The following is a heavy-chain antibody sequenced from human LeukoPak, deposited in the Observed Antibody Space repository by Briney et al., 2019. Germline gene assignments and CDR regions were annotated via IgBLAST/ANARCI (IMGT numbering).Heavy chain of an antibody. D-gene: IGHD5-18*01. Sequence: GGSLRLSCAASGFSFSSYGMHWVRQAPGKGLEWVAVISHDGSNKYYADSVKGRFTISRDNSKNTLYLQMNSLRAEDTAVYYCAKDLGYSYGSNFDYWGQGTLVTVSS. J-gene: IGHJ4*02. CDR3: AKDLGYSYGSNFDY. V-gene: IGHV3-30*18. CDR1: GFSFSSYG. CDR2: ISHDGSNK.